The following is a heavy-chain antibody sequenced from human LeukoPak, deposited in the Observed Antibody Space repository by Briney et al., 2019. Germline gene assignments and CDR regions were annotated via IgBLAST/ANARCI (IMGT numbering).Heavy chain of an antibody. CDR2: IYYSGST. Sequence: SETLSLTCTVSGGSISSSSYYWGWISQPPGKGLEWIGSIYYSGSTYYNPSLKSRVTISVDTSKNQFSLKLSSVTAADTAVYYCARQTTYYDILTGYAPTLYFDYWGQGTLVTVSS. CDR1: GGSISSSSYY. D-gene: IGHD3-9*01. J-gene: IGHJ4*02. V-gene: IGHV4-39*01. CDR3: ARQTTYYDILTGYAPTLYFDY.